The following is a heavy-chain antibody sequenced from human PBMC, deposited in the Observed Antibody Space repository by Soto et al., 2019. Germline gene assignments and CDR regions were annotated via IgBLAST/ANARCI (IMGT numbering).Heavy chain of an antibody. V-gene: IGHV3-66*01. Sequence: EVQLVESGGGLVQPGGSLRLSCAASGFIVSSDYMTWVRQAPGKGLEWVSVIYSSGSTYYTDSVQGRFTISRDDSKNKLYLQMDSLRVEDTAMYYCESSGRGWFNFDYWGQGTLVTVSS. CDR3: ESSGRGWFNFDY. J-gene: IGHJ4*02. CDR1: GFIVSSDY. D-gene: IGHD6-19*01. CDR2: IYSSGST.